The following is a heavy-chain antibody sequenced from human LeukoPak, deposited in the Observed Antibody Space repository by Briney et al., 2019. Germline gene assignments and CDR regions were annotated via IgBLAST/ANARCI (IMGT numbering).Heavy chain of an antibody. Sequence: GASVKVSCKVSGYTLTELSMHWVRQAPGKGLEWMGGFDPEDGETIYAQKFQGRVTMTEDTSTDTAYMELSSLRSEDTAVYYCATVFLVRGAPGYYGMDVWGQGTTVTASS. CDR1: GYTLTELS. J-gene: IGHJ6*02. CDR2: FDPEDGET. V-gene: IGHV1-24*01. CDR3: ATVFLVRGAPGYYGMDV. D-gene: IGHD3-10*01.